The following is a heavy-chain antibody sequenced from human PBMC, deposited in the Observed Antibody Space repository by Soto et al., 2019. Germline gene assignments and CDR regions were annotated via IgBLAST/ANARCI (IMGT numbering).Heavy chain of an antibody. Sequence: EVQLVETGGGLIQPGGSLRLSCAASGFTVSNKYISWVRQAPGKGLEWISVIFSGGETYYADSVKGRFTISRDNSKNTLYLQRSSLRADDTAMYYCARGGSGYYYGLDVWGQGTTVTVSS. V-gene: IGHV3-53*02. CDR2: IFSGGET. CDR1: GFTVSNKY. J-gene: IGHJ6*02. D-gene: IGHD3-10*01. CDR3: ARGGSGYYYGLDV.